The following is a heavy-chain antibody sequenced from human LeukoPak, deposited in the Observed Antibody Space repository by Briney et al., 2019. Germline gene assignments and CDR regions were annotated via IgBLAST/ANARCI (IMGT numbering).Heavy chain of an antibody. CDR3: ARHRSDGTYPLDY. CDR2: IYSRGST. Sequence: PPETLSLSCMLSGGSISIYYGSWIPQPPRKGRGWIGHIYSRGSTTYSPPLPSRVTMSVDTSKIQLPLNLTSVTGADTAVYYCARHRSDGTYPLDYWGQGTLVTVSS. J-gene: IGHJ4*02. CDR1: GGSISIYY. D-gene: IGHD1-1*01. V-gene: IGHV4-59*08.